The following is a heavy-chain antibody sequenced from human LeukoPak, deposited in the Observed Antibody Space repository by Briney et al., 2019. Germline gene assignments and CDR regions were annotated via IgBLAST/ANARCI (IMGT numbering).Heavy chain of an antibody. CDR2: IYTSGST. Sequence: SETLSLTCTVSGGSISSYYWSRIRQPAGKGLEWIGRIYTSGSTNYNPSLKSRVTMSVDTSKNQFSLKLSSVTAADTAVYYCAREKPEWELGHGPFDYWGQGTLVTVSS. CDR1: GGSISSYY. V-gene: IGHV4-4*07. D-gene: IGHD1-26*01. J-gene: IGHJ4*02. CDR3: AREKPEWELGHGPFDY.